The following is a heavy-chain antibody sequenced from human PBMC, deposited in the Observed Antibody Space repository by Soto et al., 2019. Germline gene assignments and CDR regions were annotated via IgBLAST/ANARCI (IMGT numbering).Heavy chain of an antibody. CDR1: GGSISSYY. CDR2: IYYSGST. Sequence: SETLSLTCTVSGGSISSYYWSWIRQPPGKGLEWIGYIYYSGSTNYNPSLKSRVTISVDTSKNQFSLKLSSVTAADTAVYYCARGAPGIAAAGDAFDIWGQGTMVTVSS. CDR3: ARGAPGIAAAGDAFDI. D-gene: IGHD6-13*01. V-gene: IGHV4-59*01. J-gene: IGHJ3*02.